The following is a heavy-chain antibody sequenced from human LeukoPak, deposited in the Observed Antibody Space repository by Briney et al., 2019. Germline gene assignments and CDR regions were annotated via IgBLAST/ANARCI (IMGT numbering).Heavy chain of an antibody. CDR2: IYSDAST. D-gene: IGHD3-16*01. CDR1: GFTVSNNS. Sequence: PGGSLRLSCAASGFTVSNNSISWVRQAPGTGLEWVSLIYSDASTSYADSVRGRFTISRDNSKNTLYLHMNCLRAEDTAVYYCSRARGGDGLPFDYWGQGTLVTVSS. J-gene: IGHJ4*02. V-gene: IGHV3-53*01. CDR3: SRARGGDGLPFDY.